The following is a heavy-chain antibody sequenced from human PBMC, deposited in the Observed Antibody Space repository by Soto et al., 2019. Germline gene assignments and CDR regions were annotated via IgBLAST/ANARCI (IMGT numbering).Heavy chain of an antibody. D-gene: IGHD4-17*01. CDR3: AKVQDYGGNSHV. CDR1: GFTFDDYT. V-gene: IGHV3-9*01. J-gene: IGHJ6*02. Sequence: SLSCAASGFTFDDYTMHWVRQAPGKGLEWVSGISWNSANIAYADSVKGRFTISRDNAKNSLYLQMNSLRLEDTAVYYCAKVQDYGGNSHVWGQGTMVTVSS. CDR2: ISWNSANI.